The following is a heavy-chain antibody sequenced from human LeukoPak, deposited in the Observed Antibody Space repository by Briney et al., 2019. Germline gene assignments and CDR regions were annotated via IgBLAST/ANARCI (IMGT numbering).Heavy chain of an antibody. Sequence: SVKVSCKASGGTFTSYAISWVRQAPGQGLEWMGRIIPIFGTANYAQKFQGRVTITTDESTSTAYMELSSLRSGDTAVYYCARAGGSYVAYDYWGQGTLVTVSS. V-gene: IGHV1-69*05. CDR3: ARAGGSYVAYDY. J-gene: IGHJ4*02. CDR2: IIPIFGTA. D-gene: IGHD1-26*01. CDR1: GGTFTSYA.